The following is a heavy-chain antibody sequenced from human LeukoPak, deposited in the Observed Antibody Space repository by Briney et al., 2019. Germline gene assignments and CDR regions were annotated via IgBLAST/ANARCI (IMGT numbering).Heavy chain of an antibody. CDR2: DGSST. J-gene: IGHJ3*02. CDR3: VREDYYDTSGFYLDDAFDI. D-gene: IGHD3-22*01. CDR1: GFTFSGHW. Sequence: GGSLRLSCAVSGFTFSGHWMFWVRQAPGKGLEWVSSDGSSTGYTDSVKGRFTVSRDNAKNSLYLQMNSLRAEDTAVYYCVREDYYDTSGFYLDDAFDIWGQGTMVTVSS. V-gene: IGHV3-74*01.